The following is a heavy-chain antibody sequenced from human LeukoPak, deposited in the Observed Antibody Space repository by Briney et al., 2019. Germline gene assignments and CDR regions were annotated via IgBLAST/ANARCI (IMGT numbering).Heavy chain of an antibody. CDR1: GFTFSSYG. CDR2: XRYDGSNK. V-gene: IGHV3-30*02. Sequence: GGSLRLSCAASGFTFSSYGMHWVRQAPGKGLXXXXXXRYDGSNKYYADSVKGRFTISRDNSKNTLYLQMNSLRAEDTAVYYCAKDPMKIAAAATGIDYWGQGTLVTVSS. J-gene: IGHJ4*02. CDR3: AKDPMKIAAAATGIDY. D-gene: IGHD6-13*01.